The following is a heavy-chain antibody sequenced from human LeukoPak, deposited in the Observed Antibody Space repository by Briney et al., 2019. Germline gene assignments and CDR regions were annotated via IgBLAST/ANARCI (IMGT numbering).Heavy chain of an antibody. Sequence: PGGSLRLSCAASGFTVSSNYMSWVRQAPGKGLEWVSVIYSGGSTYYADSVKGRFTISRDNSKNTLYLQMNSLRAEDTAVYYCARGGGDFLGYGMDVWGQGTTVTVSS. D-gene: IGHD2/OR15-2a*01. CDR2: IYSGGST. J-gene: IGHJ6*02. CDR1: GFTVSSNY. CDR3: ARGGGDFLGYGMDV. V-gene: IGHV3-53*01.